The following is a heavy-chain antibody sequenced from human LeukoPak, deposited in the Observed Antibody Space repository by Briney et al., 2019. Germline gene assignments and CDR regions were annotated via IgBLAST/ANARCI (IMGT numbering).Heavy chain of an antibody. CDR1: GFTFDDYA. D-gene: IGHD6-19*01. V-gene: IGHV3-23*01. CDR3: ATGGLAVAGQLFDY. J-gene: IGHJ4*02. Sequence: PGGSLRLSCAASGFTFDDYAMHWVRQAPGKGLEWVSVISGSGGSTYYADSVKGRFTISRDNSKNTLYLQMNSLRAEDTAVYYCATGGLAVAGQLFDYWGQGTLVTVSS. CDR2: ISGSGGST.